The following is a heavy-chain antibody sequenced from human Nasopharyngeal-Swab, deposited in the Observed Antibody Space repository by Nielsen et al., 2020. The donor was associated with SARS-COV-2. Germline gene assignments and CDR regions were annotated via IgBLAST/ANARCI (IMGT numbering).Heavy chain of an antibody. CDR3: ARSRVFVVVPADYVDSRDAFDI. CDR1: GYTFTGYY. J-gene: IGHJ3*02. CDR2: INPNSVGT. Sequence: ASVKVSCKASGYTFTGYYMHWVRQAPGQGLEWMGWINPNSVGTNYAQKFQGRVTMTRDTSISTAYMELSRLRSDDTAVYYCARSRVFVVVPADYVDSRDAFDIWGQGTMVTVSS. D-gene: IGHD2-2*01. V-gene: IGHV1-2*02.